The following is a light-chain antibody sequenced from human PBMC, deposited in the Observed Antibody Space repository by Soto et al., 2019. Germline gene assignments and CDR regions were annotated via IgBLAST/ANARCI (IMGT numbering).Light chain of an antibody. Sequence: QSVLTQSASASASLGASVKLTCTLSSGHSDYSIAWHQQQPDKGPRYLMKLNRDGSHNKGDGIPDRFSGSNSGAERYLIISSLQSDDEADYYCQTWDTVVVFGGGTKVTVL. CDR2: LNRDGSH. CDR3: QTWDTVVV. CDR1: SGHSDYS. V-gene: IGLV4-69*01. J-gene: IGLJ2*01.